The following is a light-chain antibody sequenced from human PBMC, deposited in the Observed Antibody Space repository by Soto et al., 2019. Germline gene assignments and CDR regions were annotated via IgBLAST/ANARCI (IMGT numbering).Light chain of an antibody. V-gene: IGKV3D-15*03. J-gene: IGKJ3*01. CDR3: QQYNTWPPIT. CDR2: GAS. CDR1: QSVSSN. Sequence: QSVSPGARATLSCRASQSVSSNLAWYQQKPGQAPRLLLYGASSRATGIPDRFSGSGSGTDFTLTISFLQSEDFAVYYCQQYNTWPPITFGPGTKVDIK.